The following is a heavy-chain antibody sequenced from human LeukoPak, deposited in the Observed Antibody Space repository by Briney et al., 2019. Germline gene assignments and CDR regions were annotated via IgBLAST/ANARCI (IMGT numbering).Heavy chain of an antibody. Sequence: PGGSLRLSCAASGFTFSSYSMNWVRQAPGKGLEWVSSISSSRSYIYYADSVKGRFTISRDNVKNSLYLQMNSLRAEDTAVYYCARGPWDIVATIDFDYWGQGTLVTVSS. CDR3: ARGPWDIVATIDFDY. CDR1: GFTFSSYS. V-gene: IGHV3-21*04. D-gene: IGHD5-12*01. CDR2: ISSSRSYI. J-gene: IGHJ4*02.